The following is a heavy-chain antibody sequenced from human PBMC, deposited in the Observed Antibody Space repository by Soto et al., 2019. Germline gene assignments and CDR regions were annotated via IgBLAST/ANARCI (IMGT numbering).Heavy chain of an antibody. V-gene: IGHV3-30*02. CDR3: AKETYSGPLDY. CDR1: GFTFGSYG. D-gene: IGHD2-15*01. J-gene: IGHJ4*02. CDR2: IWFDGSNK. Sequence: GGSLRLSCAASGFTFGSYGMHWVRQAPGKGLEWVALIWFDGSNKYYADSVKGRFTISRDNSKDTLFLQMNSLRAEDTAVYYCAKETYSGPLDYWGQGTLVTVSS.